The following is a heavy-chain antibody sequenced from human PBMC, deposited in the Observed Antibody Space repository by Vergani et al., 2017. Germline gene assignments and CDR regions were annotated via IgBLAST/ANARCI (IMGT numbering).Heavy chain of an antibody. CDR2: SNPSGGST. J-gene: IGHJ4*02. V-gene: IGHV1-46*01. Sequence: QVQLVQSGAEVKKPGASVKVSCKASGYTFTSYYMHWVRQAPGQGLEWMGISNPSGGSTSYAQKFQGRGTMTRDTSTSTVYMELSSLRSEDTAVYYCAGVGGDYGYYDFWSGYYIVYVGAFDYWGQGTLVTVSS. CDR3: AGVGGDYGYYDFWSGYYIVYVGAFDY. CDR1: GYTFTSYY. D-gene: IGHD3-3*01.